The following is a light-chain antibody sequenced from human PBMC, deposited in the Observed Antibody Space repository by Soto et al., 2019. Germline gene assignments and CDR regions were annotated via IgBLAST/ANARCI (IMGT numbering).Light chain of an antibody. CDR1: QSIGGNF. V-gene: IGKV3-20*01. CDR2: GAS. J-gene: IGKJ1*01. Sequence: EIVLTQSPGTLSLSPGEVATLSCRASQSIGGNFLAWYQQRRGQAPRLLIHGASNRATGIPDRFSGSGSGTDFTLTITRLEPEDFAVYHCQQYGGSPRTFGQGTKVDIK. CDR3: QQYGGSPRT.